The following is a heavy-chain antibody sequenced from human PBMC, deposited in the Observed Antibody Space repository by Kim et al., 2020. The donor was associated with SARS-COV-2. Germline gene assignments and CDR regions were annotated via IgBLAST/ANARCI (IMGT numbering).Heavy chain of an antibody. CDR1: GGSISSGDYY. J-gene: IGHJ4*02. CDR3: ARGTIRQWVVPAATGGVDY. CDR2: IYYSGST. Sequence: SETLSLTCTVSGGSISSGDYYWSWIRQPPGKGLEWIGYIYYSGSTYYNPSLKSRVTISVDTSKNQFSLKLSSVTAADTAVYYCARGTIRQWVVPAATGGVDYWGQGTLVTVSS. V-gene: IGHV4-30-4*01. D-gene: IGHD2-2*01.